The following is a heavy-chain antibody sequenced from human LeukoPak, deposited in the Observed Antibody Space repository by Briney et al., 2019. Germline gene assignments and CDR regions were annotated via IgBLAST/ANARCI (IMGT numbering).Heavy chain of an antibody. V-gene: IGHV3-11*04. CDR3: AGYSSGWFGAFHI. J-gene: IGHJ3*02. CDR2: IISTGGTI. Sequence: GGSLRLSCAASGFTFSDYYMSWIRQAPGKGLEWLLYIISTGGTIYYADSVKGRFTISRDNAKNSLYLQMNSLRAEDTAVYHCAGYSSGWFGAFHIWGQGTMVSVSS. D-gene: IGHD6-19*01. CDR1: GFTFSDYY.